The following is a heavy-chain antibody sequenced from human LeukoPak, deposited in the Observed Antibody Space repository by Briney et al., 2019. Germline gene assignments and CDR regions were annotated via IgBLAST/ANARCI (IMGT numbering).Heavy chain of an antibody. CDR1: GPMFSASP. J-gene: IGHJ4*02. CDR3: ARPPQYGSGSDYYFDS. CDR2: IRIEANNYAT. V-gene: IGHV3-73*01. Sequence: PGRCLRLSCAVAGPMFSASPMQSVRQASGEWREWVGHIRIEANNYATIYTASVKGRFTISRDDSKNTAYLQMNSLKTEDTAVYYCARPPQYGSGSDYYFDSWGQGTLVTVSS. D-gene: IGHD3-10*01.